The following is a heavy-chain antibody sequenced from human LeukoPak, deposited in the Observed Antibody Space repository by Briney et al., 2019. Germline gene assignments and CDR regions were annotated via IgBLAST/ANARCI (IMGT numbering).Heavy chain of an antibody. J-gene: IGHJ6*02. CDR2: FDPEDGET. CDR3: ATWVVTAIPRYYYYYGMDV. CDR1: GYTLTELS. D-gene: IGHD2-21*02. Sequence: ASVKVSCKVSGYTLTELSMHWVRQAPGNGLEWMGGFDPEDGETIYAQKFQGRVTMTEDTSTDTAYMELSSLRSEDTAVYYCATWVVTAIPRYYYYYGMDVWGQGTTVTVS. V-gene: IGHV1-24*01.